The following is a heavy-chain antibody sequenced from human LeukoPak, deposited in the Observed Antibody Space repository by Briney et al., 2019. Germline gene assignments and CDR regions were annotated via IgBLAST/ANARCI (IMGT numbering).Heavy chain of an antibody. V-gene: IGHV1-18*01. CDR2: ISAYNGNT. CDR3: ARGMAEWELPYTHFDY. Sequence: ASVKVSCKASGYTFTSYGISWVRQAPGQGLEWVGWISAYNGNTNYAQKLQGRVTMTTDTSTSTAYMELRSLRSDDTAVYYCARGMAEWELPYTHFDYWGQGTLVTVSS. D-gene: IGHD1-26*01. CDR1: GYTFTSYG. J-gene: IGHJ4*02.